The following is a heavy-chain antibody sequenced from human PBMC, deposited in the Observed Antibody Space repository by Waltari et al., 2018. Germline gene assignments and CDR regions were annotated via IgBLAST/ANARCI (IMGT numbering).Heavy chain of an antibody. CDR1: GGSISSGSYY. J-gene: IGHJ5*02. CDR2: ISYSGTT. D-gene: IGHD3-3*01. V-gene: IGHV4-39*07. CDR3: ARYYGNGEGWLDP. Sequence: QLQLQESGPGLVKPSETLSLTCTVSGGSISSGSYYWGWIRQPPGKGLESIGYISYSGTTYYHCSLKSRVTMSVDASRGQYSRSLRSVAAADTAVYYCARYYGNGEGWLDPWGQGTLVTVSS.